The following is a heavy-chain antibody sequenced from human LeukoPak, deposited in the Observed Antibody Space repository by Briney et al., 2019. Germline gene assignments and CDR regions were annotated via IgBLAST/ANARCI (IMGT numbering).Heavy chain of an antibody. CDR1: GYTFTSYG. Sequence: ASVKVSCKASGYTFTSYGISWVRQAPGQGLEWMGRINSNSGGTEYAQKFQGRVTMTRDTSISTAYMDLSSLRSDDTAIYYCARDLSSTPNWELDYWGLGTLVTVSS. D-gene: IGHD7-27*01. J-gene: IGHJ4*02. V-gene: IGHV1-2*06. CDR3: ARDLSSTPNWELDY. CDR2: INSNSGGT.